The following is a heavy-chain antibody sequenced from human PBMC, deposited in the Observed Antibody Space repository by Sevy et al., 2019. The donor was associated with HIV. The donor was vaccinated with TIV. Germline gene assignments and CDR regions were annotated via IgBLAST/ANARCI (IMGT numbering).Heavy chain of an antibody. CDR1: GVSISGGAYY. D-gene: IGHD2-15*01. Sequence: SETLSLTCTVSGVSISGGAYYWGWIRQPPGKGLEWIGSISYTGSTYYNPSLKSRVTISVDTSKNQFSLKLTSVTAADTAVYYCARRGDNNWFDPRGQGTLVTVSS. J-gene: IGHJ5*02. CDR2: ISYTGST. V-gene: IGHV4-39*01. CDR3: ARRGDNNWFDP.